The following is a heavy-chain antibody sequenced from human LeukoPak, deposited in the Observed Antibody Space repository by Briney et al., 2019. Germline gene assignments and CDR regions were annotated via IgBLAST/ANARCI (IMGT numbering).Heavy chain of an antibody. J-gene: IGHJ4*02. CDR1: GFTFSSYS. CDR3: ARGSSGWDFDY. D-gene: IGHD3-22*01. Sequence: PGGSLRLSCAASGFTFSSYSMNWVRQAPGRGLEWVAVIWYDGSDEYYGDSVKGRFTISRDNPKKTVFLHLNSLRAEDTAVYYCARGSSGWDFDYWGQGTLVTVSS. V-gene: IGHV3-33*08. CDR2: IWYDGSDE.